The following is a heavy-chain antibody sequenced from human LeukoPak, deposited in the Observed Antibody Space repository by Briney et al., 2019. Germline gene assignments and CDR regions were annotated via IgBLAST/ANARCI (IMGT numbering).Heavy chain of an antibody. V-gene: IGHV4-39*07. CDR1: GGSISSSSYY. CDR2: IYYSGST. Sequence: SETLSLTCTVSGGSISSSSYYWGWIRQPPGKGLEWIGSIYYSGSTYYNPSLKSRVTISVDTSKNQFSLKLSSVTAADTAVYYCARYQWLVRRYYFDYWGQGTLVTVSS. J-gene: IGHJ4*02. D-gene: IGHD6-19*01. CDR3: ARYQWLVRRYYFDY.